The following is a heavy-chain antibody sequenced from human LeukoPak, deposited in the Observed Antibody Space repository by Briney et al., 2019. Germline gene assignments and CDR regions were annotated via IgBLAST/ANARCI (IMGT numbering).Heavy chain of an antibody. V-gene: IGHV4-34*01. CDR2: ISHSGST. CDR3: ARGRAAAWHFDL. J-gene: IGHJ2*01. D-gene: IGHD6-13*01. CDR1: GGSFSGYY. Sequence: PSETLSLICAVYGGSFSGYYWNWIRQPPGKGLEWIRQISHSGSTNYNPSLKSRVTISLDTCKNQFALNLNSVTGADTAVYYCARGRAAAWHFDLWGRGTLVTGSS.